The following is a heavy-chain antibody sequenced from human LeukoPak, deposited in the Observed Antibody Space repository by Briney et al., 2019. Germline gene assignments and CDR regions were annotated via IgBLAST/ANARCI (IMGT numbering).Heavy chain of an antibody. Sequence: GGSLRLSCAASGFSFSSYWMHWVRQAPGKGLVWVSGINIHGTGTIYADSVKGRFTISRDNAKNTLYLQMNSLRAEDTAVYYCARDWRHHFDYGGQGILVTVSS. V-gene: IGHV3-74*01. CDR3: ARDWRHHFDY. J-gene: IGHJ4*02. CDR2: INIHGTGT. CDR1: GFSFSSYW.